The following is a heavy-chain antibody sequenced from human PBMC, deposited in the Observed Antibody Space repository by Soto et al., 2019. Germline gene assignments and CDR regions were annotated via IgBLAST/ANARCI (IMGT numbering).Heavy chain of an antibody. CDR1: GYTFTSYD. Sequence: ASVKVSGKDSGYTFTSYDINWVRQPTGKGLEWMGWMNPNSGNKGNAQKFQGRVTMTRTTSISTAYMELSSRRTEETAVYYCACAMKYCGSDCYSYYYYCMDVWGQGTTVTVSS. D-gene: IGHD2-21*02. CDR3: ACAMKYCGSDCYSYYYYCMDV. J-gene: IGHJ6*02. V-gene: IGHV1-8*01. CDR2: MNPNSGNK.